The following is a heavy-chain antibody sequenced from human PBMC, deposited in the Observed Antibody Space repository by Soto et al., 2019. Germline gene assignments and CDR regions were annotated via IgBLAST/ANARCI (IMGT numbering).Heavy chain of an antibody. CDR3: ASTYSTSWYWFDP. V-gene: IGHV2-26*04. J-gene: IGHJ5*02. D-gene: IGHD6-13*01. Sequence: QVTVKESGPVLVKPTETLTLTCTVSGFSLSNAGLGVSWIRQPPGKALAWLAHIFSNDEKSYSTSLKSRLTISKDTSKRQVVLTMTNMDPVDTATYYCASTYSTSWYWFDPWGQGTLVTVSS. CDR1: GFSLSNAGLG. CDR2: IFSNDEK.